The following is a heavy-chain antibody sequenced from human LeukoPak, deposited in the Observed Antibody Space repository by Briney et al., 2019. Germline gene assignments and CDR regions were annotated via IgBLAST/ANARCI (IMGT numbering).Heavy chain of an antibody. CDR1: GDSITSISSSSYY. CDR3: ARHGGSSSWSTYYYYMDV. V-gene: IGHV4-39*01. J-gene: IGHJ6*03. Sequence: SETLSLTCTVSGDSITSISSSSYYWGWIRQPPGKGLEWIGSIYYSGSTYYNPSLKSRVTISVDTSKNQFSLKLSSVTAADTAVYYCARHGGSSSWSTYYYYMDVWGKGTTVTISS. CDR2: IYYSGST. D-gene: IGHD6-13*01.